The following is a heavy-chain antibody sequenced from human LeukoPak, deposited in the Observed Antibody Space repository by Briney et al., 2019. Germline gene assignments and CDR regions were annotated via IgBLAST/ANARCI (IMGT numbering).Heavy chain of an antibody. D-gene: IGHD3-22*01. CDR1: GFTFSTYA. CDR3: AKADDIRYFDL. V-gene: IGHV3-23*01. Sequence: PGGSLRLSCAASGFTFSTYAMSWVRQAPGKGLEWVSAISGSGDSAYYADSVKGRFTISRDNSKNTLYLQMNSLRAEDTAVYYCAKADDIRYFDLWGRGTLVTVSS. J-gene: IGHJ2*01. CDR2: ISGSGDSA.